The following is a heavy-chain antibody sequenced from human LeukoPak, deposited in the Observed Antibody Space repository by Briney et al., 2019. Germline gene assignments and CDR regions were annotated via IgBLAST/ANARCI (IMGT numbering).Heavy chain of an antibody. J-gene: IGHJ4*02. Sequence: GGSLRLSCAASRFTFSIYSMSWVRQAPGRGLEWVSYISSSSSNIYYADSVKGRFTISRDNVQNSLYLQMQSLRAEDTAVYFCARSRGATNPYGDFDYWGQGTLVTVSS. CDR2: ISSSSSNI. D-gene: IGHD1-26*01. CDR1: RFTFSIYS. CDR3: ARSRGATNPYGDFDY. V-gene: IGHV3-48*01.